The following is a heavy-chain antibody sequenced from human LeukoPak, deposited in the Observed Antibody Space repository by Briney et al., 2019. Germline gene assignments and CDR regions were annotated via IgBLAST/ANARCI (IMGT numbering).Heavy chain of an antibody. D-gene: IGHD1-26*01. J-gene: IGHJ6*03. Sequence: ASVKVSCKASGGTFSSYAISWVRQAPGQGLEWMGWISAYNGNTNYAQKLQGRVTMTTDTSTSTAYMELRSLRSDDTAVYYCARVGTSSSYYYYMDVWGKGTTVTVSS. CDR3: ARVGTSSSYYYYMDV. CDR1: GGTFSSYA. V-gene: IGHV1-18*01. CDR2: ISAYNGNT.